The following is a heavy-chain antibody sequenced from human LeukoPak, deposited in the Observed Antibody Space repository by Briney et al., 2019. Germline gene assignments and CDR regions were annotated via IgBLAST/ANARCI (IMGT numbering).Heavy chain of an antibody. CDR3: ARGPKMLGYNWFDP. CDR1: GGSFSGYY. D-gene: IGHD1-26*01. J-gene: IGHJ5*02. CDR2: INHSGST. V-gene: IGHV4-34*01. Sequence: SETLSLTCAVYGGSFSGYYWNWIRQPPGKGLEWIGEINHSGSTNYIPSLKSRVTISVDTSKNQFSLKLSSVTAADTAVYYCARGPKMLGYNWFDPWGQGTLVTVSS.